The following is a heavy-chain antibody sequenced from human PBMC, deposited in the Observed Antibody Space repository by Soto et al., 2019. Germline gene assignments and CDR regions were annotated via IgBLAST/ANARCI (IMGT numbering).Heavy chain of an antibody. J-gene: IGHJ5*02. CDR2: IYHSGST. D-gene: IGHD3-10*01. V-gene: IGHV4-30-2*01. Sequence: PSETLSLTCAVSGGSISSGGYSWSWIRQPPGKGLEWIGYIYHSGSTYYNPSLKSRVTISVDRSKNQSSLKLSSVTAADTAVYYCARGCSMVRANWFDPWGQGTLVTVSS. CDR3: ARGCSMVRANWFDP. CDR1: GGSISSGGYS.